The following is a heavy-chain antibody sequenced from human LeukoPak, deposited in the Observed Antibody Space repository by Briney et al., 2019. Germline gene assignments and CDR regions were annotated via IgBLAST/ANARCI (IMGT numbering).Heavy chain of an antibody. J-gene: IGHJ3*01. CDR3: ARDFPGIGRGTFDF. CDR2: INQDGSDM. Sequence: GGSLRLSCAASGFIFNTFWMNWVRLTPGKGLEWVVKINQDGSDMYYVDSVKGRFFVSRDNARNLVYLQMNSLRVDDTAVYYCARDFPGIGRGTFDFWGQGTIIIVSS. V-gene: IGHV3-7*03. CDR1: GFIFNTFW. D-gene: IGHD3-10*01.